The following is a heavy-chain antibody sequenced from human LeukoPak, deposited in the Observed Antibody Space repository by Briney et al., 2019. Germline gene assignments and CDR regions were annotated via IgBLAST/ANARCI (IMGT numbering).Heavy chain of an antibody. Sequence: SVKVSCKASGGTFSSYAISWVRQAPGQGLEWMGGIIPTFGTANYAQKFQGRATITADKSTSTAYMELSSLRSEDTAVYYCARVPYSSSWYFFQHWGQGTLVTVSS. D-gene: IGHD6-13*01. CDR2: IIPTFGTA. V-gene: IGHV1-69*06. J-gene: IGHJ1*01. CDR3: ARVPYSSSWYFFQH. CDR1: GGTFSSYA.